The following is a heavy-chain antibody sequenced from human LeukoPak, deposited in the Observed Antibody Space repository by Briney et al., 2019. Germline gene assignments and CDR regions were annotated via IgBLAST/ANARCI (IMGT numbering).Heavy chain of an antibody. J-gene: IGHJ4*02. CDR2: IDTNTGDT. Sequence: GASVKVSCKASGYTFTAYYMHWVRQAPGQGLEWMGRIDTNTGDTKYAQNFQGRVTITRDTSIGTAYMELSSLISDDTAVYYCASEAICAGGSCYLQRVASWGPGTLVTVSS. CDR1: GYTFTAYY. V-gene: IGHV1-2*06. D-gene: IGHD2-15*01. CDR3: ASEAICAGGSCYLQRVAS.